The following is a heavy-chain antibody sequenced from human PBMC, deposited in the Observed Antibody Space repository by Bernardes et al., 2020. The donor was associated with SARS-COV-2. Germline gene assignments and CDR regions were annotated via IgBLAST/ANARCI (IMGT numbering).Heavy chain of an antibody. J-gene: IGHJ3*02. CDR3: AKPSSILWIGEGRGGFHI. CDR2: ISYEGSKK. CDR1: GFILNNFG. V-gene: IGHV3-30*18. Sequence: GGSLRLSCGASGFILNNFGMHWVRQAPGRGLEWVAVISYEGSKKYYADFVKGRFSISRDNSKSTLYLQMNSLTSDDTAIYYCAKPSSILWIGEGRGGFHIWGQGTMVSVFS. D-gene: IGHD3-10*01.